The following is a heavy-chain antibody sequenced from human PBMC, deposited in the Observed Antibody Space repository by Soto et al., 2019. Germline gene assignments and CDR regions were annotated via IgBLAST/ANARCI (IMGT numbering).Heavy chain of an antibody. D-gene: IGHD2-15*01. V-gene: IGHV1-46*01. CDR3: ARGAPPLYCSGGSCYYYYGMDV. Sequence: ASVKVSCKASGYTFTGYYMHWVRQAPGQGLEWMGIINPSGGSTSYAQKFQGRVTMTRDTSTSTVYMELSSLRSEDTALYYCARGAPPLYCSGGSCYYYYGMDVWGQGTTVTISS. CDR1: GYTFTGYY. J-gene: IGHJ6*02. CDR2: INPSGGST.